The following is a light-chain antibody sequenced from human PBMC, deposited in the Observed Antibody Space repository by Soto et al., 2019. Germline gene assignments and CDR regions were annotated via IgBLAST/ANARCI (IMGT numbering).Light chain of an antibody. CDR3: HHYGSPPDT. J-gene: IGKJ2*01. Sequence: EIVLTQSPGTLSLSPGERATLSCRASQSVSSSYLAWYQQKPGQAPRLLIYGASSRATGIPDRFSGSGSGTDFTLTISRLETEDFAVYYCHHYGSPPDTFGQGNKLEIK. CDR2: GAS. V-gene: IGKV3-20*01. CDR1: QSVSSSY.